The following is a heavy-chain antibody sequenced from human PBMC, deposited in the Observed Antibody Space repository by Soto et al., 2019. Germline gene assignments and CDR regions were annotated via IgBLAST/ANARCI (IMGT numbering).Heavy chain of an antibody. Sequence: QVQLQESGPGLVKPSETLSLTCTVSNGSISNFYWNWIRQSAGKGLEWIGRIHGSGSATYNPSLRSRVTMSVDTSKKQFSLTVNSVTGADTAVYYCARSSHKESWFDPWGQGTLVTVSS. D-gene: IGHD6-13*01. J-gene: IGHJ5*02. CDR1: NGSISNFY. V-gene: IGHV4-4*07. CDR2: IHGSGSA. CDR3: ARSSHKESWFDP.